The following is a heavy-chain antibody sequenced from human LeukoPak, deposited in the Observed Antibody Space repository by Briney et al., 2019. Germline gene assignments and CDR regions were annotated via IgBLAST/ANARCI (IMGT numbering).Heavy chain of an antibody. D-gene: IGHD2-2*01. J-gene: IGHJ5*02. CDR3: ARGGKLEPTAMAS. V-gene: IGHV3-21*01. Sequence: GGSLRFSCAASGFTFSSYSMNWVRQAPGKGLEWVSSISSSSSYIYYADSVKGRFTISRDNAQTMLNLQVNSLRVEDTAIYYCARGGKLEPTAMASWGQGSLVVVSS. CDR1: GFTFSSYS. CDR2: ISSSSSYI.